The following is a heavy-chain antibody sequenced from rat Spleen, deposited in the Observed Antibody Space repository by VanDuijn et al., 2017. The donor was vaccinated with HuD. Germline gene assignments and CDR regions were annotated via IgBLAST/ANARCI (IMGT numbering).Heavy chain of an antibody. CDR1: GFTFNNYW. CDR3: ASLNYGGYIEEFDY. V-gene: IGHV5-31*01. J-gene: IGHJ2*01. CDR2: ISNTGGTI. Sequence: EVQLVESGGGLVQPGRSLKLSCVASGFTFNNYWMSWIRQAPGKGLEWVVSISNTGGTIYYQDSVKGRFTISRDTAENTLYLQMGSLRSEDTATYYCASLNYGGYIEEFDYWGQGVMVTVSS. D-gene: IGHD1-11*01.